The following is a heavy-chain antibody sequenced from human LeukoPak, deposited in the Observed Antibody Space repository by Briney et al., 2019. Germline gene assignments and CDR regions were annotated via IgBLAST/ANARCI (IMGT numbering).Heavy chain of an antibody. D-gene: IGHD1-7*01. J-gene: IGHJ6*02. CDR1: GYTFTSYD. Sequence: ASVKVSCKASGYTFTSYDINWVRQATGQGLEWMGWMNPNSGNTGYAQKFQGRVTMTGNTSISTAYMELSSLRSEDTAVYYCARMGEMTGTTSGFYYYYGMDVWGQGTTVTVSS. V-gene: IGHV1-8*01. CDR3: ARMGEMTGTTSGFYYYYGMDV. CDR2: MNPNSGNT.